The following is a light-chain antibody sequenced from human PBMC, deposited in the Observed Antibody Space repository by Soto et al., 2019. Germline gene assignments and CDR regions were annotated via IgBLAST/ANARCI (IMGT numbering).Light chain of an antibody. J-gene: IGLJ1*01. CDR1: NIGSKS. CDR2: DDS. CDR3: QVWDISSDQYL. V-gene: IGLV3-21*02. Sequence: SYELTQPPSVSVAPGQTARITCGGNNIGSKSVHWYQQRPGQAPVLVLYDDSNRPSGIPERFSGSNSGSTATLIISSVEAGDEADYFCQVWDISSDQYLFGTGTKLTVL.